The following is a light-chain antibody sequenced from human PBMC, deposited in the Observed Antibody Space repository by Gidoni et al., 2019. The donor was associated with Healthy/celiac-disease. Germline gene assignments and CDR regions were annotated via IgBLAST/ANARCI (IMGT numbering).Light chain of an antibody. Sequence: SYDLTQPPPVSGSPGQTARITCSGDALPKQYAYWYQQKPGKAPVLVIYKDSERPSGIPERFSGSSSGTTVTLTISGVQAEDEADYYCQSADSSGTNVVFGGGTKLTVL. V-gene: IGLV3-25*02. CDR3: QSADSSGTNVV. J-gene: IGLJ2*01. CDR1: ALPKQY. CDR2: KDS.